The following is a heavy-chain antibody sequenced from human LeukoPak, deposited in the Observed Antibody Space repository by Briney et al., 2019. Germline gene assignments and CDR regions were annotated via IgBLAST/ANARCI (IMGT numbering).Heavy chain of an antibody. D-gene: IGHD5-24*01. CDR2: INPNSGGT. J-gene: IGHJ4*02. CDR3: ARGGGEMATMLDY. CDR1: GYTFTGYY. V-gene: IGHV1-2*04. Sequence: ASVKVSCKASGYTFTGYYMHWVRQAPGQGLEWMGWINPNSGGTNYAQKFQGWVTMTRDTSISTAYMELSRLRSDDTAVYYCARGGGEMATMLDYWGQGTLVTVSS.